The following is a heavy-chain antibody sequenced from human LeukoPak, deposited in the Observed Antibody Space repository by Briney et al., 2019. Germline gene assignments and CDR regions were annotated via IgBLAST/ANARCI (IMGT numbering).Heavy chain of an antibody. Sequence: GGSLRLSCAVSGLTFSSSWMDWVRQAPGKGPEWVSFISGTSTVIYYADAVKGRFTISRDNAKNSLYLQMNGLRAEDTAVYYCARDSIYSDNSDYYYDYWGQGTLVTVSS. CDR3: ARDSIYSDNSDYYYDY. CDR1: GLTFSSSW. J-gene: IGHJ4*02. D-gene: IGHD3-22*01. CDR2: ISGTSTVI. V-gene: IGHV3-21*01.